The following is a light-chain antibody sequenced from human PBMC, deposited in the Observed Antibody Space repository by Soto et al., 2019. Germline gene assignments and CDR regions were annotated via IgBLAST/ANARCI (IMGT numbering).Light chain of an antibody. CDR3: SSYTSSSTLVV. CDR2: DVS. V-gene: IGLV2-14*01. J-gene: IGLJ2*01. Sequence: QSALTQPASVSGSPGQSITISCTGTSSDVGGYKYVSWYQQHPGRAPKLMIYDVSNRPSGVSNRFSGSKSGNTASLTSSGLQAEDEADYYCSSYTSSSTLVVFGGGTKVTVL. CDR1: SSDVGGYKY.